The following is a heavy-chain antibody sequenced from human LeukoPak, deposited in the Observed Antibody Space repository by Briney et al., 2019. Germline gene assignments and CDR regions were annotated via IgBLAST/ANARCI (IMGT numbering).Heavy chain of an antibody. Sequence: GGSLRLSCEASGFAFSFFAMSWLRQAPGRGLEWVSAISGSRGSTYYADSVKGRFTISRDNSKNTLYLQMNSLRAEDTAVYYCAKDLAGSGSYSFDYWGQGTLVTVSS. J-gene: IGHJ4*02. CDR3: AKDLAGSGSYSFDY. D-gene: IGHD1-26*01. CDR1: GFAFSFFA. V-gene: IGHV3-23*01. CDR2: ISGSRGST.